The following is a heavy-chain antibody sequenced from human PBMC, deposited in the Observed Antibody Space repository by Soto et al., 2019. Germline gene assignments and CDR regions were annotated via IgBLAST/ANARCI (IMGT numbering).Heavy chain of an antibody. CDR2: IWYDGSNK. CDR1: EFPFSSYG. CDR3: ARDRRRGWFAFEMDV. V-gene: IGHV3-33*01. Sequence: GGSLRLSCSASEFPFSSYGMHWVRQAPGKGLEWVAVIWYDGSNKYYADSVKGRFTISRDNSKNTLYLQMNSLRAEDTAVYYCARDRRRGWFAFEMDVWGQGTTVTVSS. D-gene: IGHD3-10*01. J-gene: IGHJ6*02.